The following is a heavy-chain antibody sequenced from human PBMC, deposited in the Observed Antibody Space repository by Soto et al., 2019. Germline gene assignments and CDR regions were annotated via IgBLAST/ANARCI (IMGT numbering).Heavy chain of an antibody. D-gene: IGHD6-19*01. CDR3: AKDPLGIAVAGNIFDY. V-gene: IGHV3-23*01. J-gene: IGHJ4*02. CDR2: ISGSGGST. Sequence: TGGSLRLSCAASGFTFSSYAMSWVRQAPGKGLEWVSAISGSGGSTYYADSVKGRFTISRDNSKNTLYLQMNSLRAEDTAVYYCAKDPLGIAVAGNIFDYWGQGTLVTVSS. CDR1: GFTFSSYA.